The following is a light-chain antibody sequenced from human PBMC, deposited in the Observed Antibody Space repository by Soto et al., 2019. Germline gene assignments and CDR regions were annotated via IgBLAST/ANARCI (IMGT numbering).Light chain of an antibody. CDR3: QKYGRSKSST. CDR2: GAS. Sequence: EIVLTQSPGTLSLSPGERATLSCRASQSVSSSYLAWYQQKPGQAPRLLIYGASSRATGIPDRFSGSGSGTGVAVTISRLEVGDVAVYFCQKYGRSKSSTFGQWTKLEIK. V-gene: IGKV3-20*01. CDR1: QSVSSSY. J-gene: IGKJ2*01.